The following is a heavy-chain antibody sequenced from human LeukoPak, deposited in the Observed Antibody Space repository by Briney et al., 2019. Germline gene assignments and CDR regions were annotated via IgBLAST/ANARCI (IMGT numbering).Heavy chain of an antibody. V-gene: IGHV3-21*01. Sequence: GGSLRLSCAASGFTFSSYSMIWVRQAPGKGLEWVLSISSSSSYIYYADSVKGRFTISRDNAKNSLYLQMNSLRAEDTAVYYCARDKGIAAPDYWGQGTLVTVSS. D-gene: IGHD6-6*01. CDR1: GFTFSSYS. CDR3: ARDKGIAAPDY. CDR2: ISSSSSYI. J-gene: IGHJ4*02.